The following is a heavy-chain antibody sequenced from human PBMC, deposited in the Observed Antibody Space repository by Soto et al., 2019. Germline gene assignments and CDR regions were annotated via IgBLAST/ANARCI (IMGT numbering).Heavy chain of an antibody. D-gene: IGHD3-3*01. CDR1: GYTFTGYY. CDR3: ASALEWLTIFDAFDI. J-gene: IGHJ3*02. V-gene: IGHV1-2*04. Sequence: QVQLVQSGAEVKKPGASVKVSCKASGYTFTGYYMHWVRQAPGQGLEWMGWINPNSGGTNYAQKFQGWVTMTRDTSISTAYMELSRLRSDDTAVYYCASALEWLTIFDAFDIWGQGTMVTVSS. CDR2: INPNSGGT.